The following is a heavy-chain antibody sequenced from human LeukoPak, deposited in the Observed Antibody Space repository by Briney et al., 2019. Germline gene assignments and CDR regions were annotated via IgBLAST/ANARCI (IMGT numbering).Heavy chain of an antibody. V-gene: IGHV3-64*01. CDR1: GFTFSAYA. J-gene: IGHJ4*02. CDR2: ITSDGGIT. D-gene: IGHD1-20*01. CDR3: ARDLTGTGDY. Sequence: GGSLRLSYAASGFTFSAYAMHWVRQAPGKGLEYVSSITSDGGITYYANSVKGRFTISRDNSRNTLYLQMGSLRAEDMAVYYCARDLTGTGDYWGQGTLVTVSS.